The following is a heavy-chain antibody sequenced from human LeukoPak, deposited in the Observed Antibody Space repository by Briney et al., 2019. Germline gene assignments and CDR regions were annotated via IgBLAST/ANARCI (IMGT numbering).Heavy chain of an antibody. CDR3: TRWATSEAFDI. J-gene: IGHJ3*02. Sequence: GGSLKLSCAASGFTFSGSAMHWVRQASGKGLEWVGRIRSKANSYATAYAASVKGRFTISRDDSKNTAYLQMNSLKTEDTAVYYCTRWATSEAFDIWGQGTMVTVSS. V-gene: IGHV3-73*01. CDR2: IRSKANSYAT. CDR1: GFTFSGSA.